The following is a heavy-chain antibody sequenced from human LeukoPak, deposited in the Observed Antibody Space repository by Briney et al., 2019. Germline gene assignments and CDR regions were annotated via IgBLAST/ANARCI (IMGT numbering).Heavy chain of an antibody. Sequence: PGGSLRLSCAASGFTFTSYSMNWVRQAPGKGLEWVSYLSAAGRTIYYADSVQGRFSISRDTAKNTLSLQMDSLSADDTAVYYCARGGYTYGLDYWGQGILVVVSS. CDR3: ARGGYTYGLDY. V-gene: IGHV3-48*01. CDR1: GFTFTSYS. J-gene: IGHJ4*02. CDR2: LSAAGRTI. D-gene: IGHD5-18*01.